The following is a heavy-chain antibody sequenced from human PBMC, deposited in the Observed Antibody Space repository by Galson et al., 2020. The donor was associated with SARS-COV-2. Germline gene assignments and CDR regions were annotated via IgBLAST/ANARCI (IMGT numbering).Heavy chain of an antibody. J-gene: IGHJ3*02. CDR1: GFTFSSYA. CDR3: AKEEKNREADAFDI. V-gene: IGHV3-23*01. Sequence: GGSLKISCAASGFTFSSYAMSWVRQAPGKGLEWVSAISSNGARTHYADSVKGRFTISRDNSKSTLYLQMTSLRAEDTALYYCAKEEKNREADAFDIWGQGTMVTVSS. D-gene: IGHD1-26*01. CDR2: ISSNGART.